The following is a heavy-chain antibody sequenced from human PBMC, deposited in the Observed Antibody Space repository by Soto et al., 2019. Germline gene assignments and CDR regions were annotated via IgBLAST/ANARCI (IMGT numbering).Heavy chain of an antibody. J-gene: IGHJ4*02. CDR1: GGSISSSSYY. CDR3: ARWVIAAAGTKGWYFDY. Sequence: PSETLSLTCTVSGGSISSSSYYWGWIRQPPGKGLEWIGSIYYSGSTYYNPSLKSRVTISVDTSKNQFSLKLSSVTAADTAVYYCARWVIAAAGTKGWYFDYWGQGTLVTVSS. D-gene: IGHD6-13*01. V-gene: IGHV4-39*01. CDR2: IYYSGST.